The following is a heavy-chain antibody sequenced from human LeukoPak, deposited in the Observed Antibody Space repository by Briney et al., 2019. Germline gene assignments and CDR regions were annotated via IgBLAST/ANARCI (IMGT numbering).Heavy chain of an antibody. V-gene: IGHV4-39*01. D-gene: IGHD6-13*01. CDR1: GGSISSSRYY. Sequence: PSETLSLTCTVSGGSISSSRYYWGWIRQPPGKGLEWIGSIYHSGSTYYNPSLKSRVTISVDTSKNQFSLKLSSVTAADTAVYYCARHSPGAAADYYFDYWGQGTLVTVSS. CDR2: IYHSGST. CDR3: ARHSPGAAADYYFDY. J-gene: IGHJ4*02.